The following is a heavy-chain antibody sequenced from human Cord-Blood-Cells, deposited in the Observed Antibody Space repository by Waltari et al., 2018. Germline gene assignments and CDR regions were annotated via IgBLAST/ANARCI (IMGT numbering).Heavy chain of an antibody. CDR3: GRGGGYYYDSSGYYYYCGMDV. V-gene: IGHV4-34*01. J-gene: IGHJ6*02. Sequence: QVQLQQWGAGLLKPSETLSLTCAVYGGSFSGYYWSWIRQPPGKGLEWIWEINQKGSNHQHPVLQGGVTITGSTAKNQFPPEPGPVTAAETAVDYLGRGGGYYYDSSGYYYYCGMDVWGQGTTVTVSS. CDR2: INQKGSN. CDR1: GGSFSGYY. D-gene: IGHD3-22*01.